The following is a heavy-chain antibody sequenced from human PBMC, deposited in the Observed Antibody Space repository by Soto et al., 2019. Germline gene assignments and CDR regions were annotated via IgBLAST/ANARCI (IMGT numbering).Heavy chain of an antibody. CDR3: ARDGERDTGLNFYYYLHGMDA. CDR1: GYTLTTYR. J-gene: IGHJ6*02. V-gene: IGHV1-18*04. Sequence: ASLKRYLTASGYTLTTYRSGWVRQAPGQGLEWMGWISPYNGTTKYAEKFQGEMTMTTDTATSTAYMDLRSLRSDDTAVYYCARDGERDTGLNFYYYLHGMDAWGQGTRVTVSS. CDR2: ISPYNGTT. D-gene: IGHD1-1*01.